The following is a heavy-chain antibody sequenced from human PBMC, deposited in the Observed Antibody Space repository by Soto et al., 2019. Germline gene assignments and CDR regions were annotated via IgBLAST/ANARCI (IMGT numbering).Heavy chain of an antibody. Sequence: LRLSCATSGFIFSSYAMSWVRQAPGKGLEWVSSISANGGSTYYADSVKGRFTISRDKAKNTLYLQMNSLRAEDTALYYCAQGGSTWSDFDHWGQGSLVTFSS. CDR2: ISANGGST. J-gene: IGHJ4*02. CDR3: AQGGSTWSDFDH. CDR1: GFIFSSYA. D-gene: IGHD6-13*01. V-gene: IGHV3-23*01.